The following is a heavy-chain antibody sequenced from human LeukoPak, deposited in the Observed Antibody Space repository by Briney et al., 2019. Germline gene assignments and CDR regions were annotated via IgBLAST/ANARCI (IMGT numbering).Heavy chain of an antibody. CDR2: MSPNSGDT. CDR1: GYTLPSYD. Sequence: GASVKASCKAFGYTLPSYDFTWVRQATGQRPKWKGWMSPNSGDTGYAQKFQDRVTMTRNTSISTAYMELSSLRSDDTAVYYCARGPPNWGYDYWGPGTLVTVSS. CDR3: ARGPPNWGYDY. J-gene: IGHJ4*02. V-gene: IGHV1-8*01. D-gene: IGHD7-27*01.